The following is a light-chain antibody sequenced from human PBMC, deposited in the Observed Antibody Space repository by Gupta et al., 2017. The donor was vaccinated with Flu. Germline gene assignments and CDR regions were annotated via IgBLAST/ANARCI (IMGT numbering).Light chain of an antibody. CDR2: DVS. J-gene: IGLJ3*02. V-gene: IGLV2-11*01. CDR1: SSDVGGYNY. CDR3: CSYAGSYTFWV. Sequence: SALTQPLSVSGSPGPSVTISCTGTSSDVGGYNYVSWYQQHPGKAPKLMIYDVSKRPSGVPDRFSGSKSGNTASLTISGLQAEDEADYYCCSYAGSYTFWVFGGGTKLTVL.